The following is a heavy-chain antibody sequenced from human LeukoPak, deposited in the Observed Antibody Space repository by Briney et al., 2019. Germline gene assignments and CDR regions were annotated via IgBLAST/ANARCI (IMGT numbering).Heavy chain of an antibody. CDR1: GYTFTSYA. CDR3: ARAGPVEYYYDSNGLYAFDI. CDR2: IIPIFGTA. V-gene: IGHV1-69*05. J-gene: IGHJ3*02. Sequence: SVKVSCKASGYTFTSYAISRVRQAPGQGLEWMGGIIPIFGTANYAQKFQGRVTITTDESTSTAYMELSSLRSEDTAVYYCARAGPVEYYYDSNGLYAFDIWGQGTMVTVSS. D-gene: IGHD3-22*01.